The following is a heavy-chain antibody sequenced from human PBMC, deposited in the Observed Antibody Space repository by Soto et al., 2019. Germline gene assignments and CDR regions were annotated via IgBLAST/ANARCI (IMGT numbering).Heavy chain of an antibody. V-gene: IGHV3-7*01. CDR3: ARGRWGREVMYFDY. D-gene: IGHD3-10*01. J-gene: IGHJ4*02. Sequence: EVQLVESGGGLVQPGGSLRLSCAASGFTFSSYWMSWVRQAPGKGLEWVANIKQAGSEKYYVDSVKGRFTISRDNAKNSLYLQLNSLRSEDTAVYYCARGRWGREVMYFDYWGQGTLVTVSS. CDR2: IKQAGSEK. CDR1: GFTFSSYW.